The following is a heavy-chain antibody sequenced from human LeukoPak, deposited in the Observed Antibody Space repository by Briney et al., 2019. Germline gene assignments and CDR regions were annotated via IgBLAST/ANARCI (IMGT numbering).Heavy chain of an antibody. J-gene: IGHJ4*02. D-gene: IGHD5-12*01. CDR2: MNDNSDRT. CDR3: VKGGWLDY. Sequence: GGSLRLSCAASGFSFTTFEMSWVRQAPGKGLEWVSMMNDNSDRTYYADSVKGRFTISRDNSKNTLYLQMNNLRAEDTAIYFCVKGGWLDYWGQGTLVTVSS. CDR1: GFSFTTFE. V-gene: IGHV3-23*01.